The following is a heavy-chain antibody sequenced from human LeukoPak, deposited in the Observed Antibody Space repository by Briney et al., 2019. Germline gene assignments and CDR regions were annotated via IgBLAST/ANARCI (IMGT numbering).Heavy chain of an antibody. Sequence: SVKVSCKASGYTFTSYGISWVRQAPGQGLEWMGRIIPILGIANYAQKFQGRVTITADKSTSTAYMELSSLRSEDTAVYYCARAKGYSYGYEAFDYWGQGTLVTVSS. J-gene: IGHJ4*02. D-gene: IGHD5-18*01. V-gene: IGHV1-69*04. CDR1: GYTFTSYG. CDR3: ARAKGYSYGYEAFDY. CDR2: IIPILGIA.